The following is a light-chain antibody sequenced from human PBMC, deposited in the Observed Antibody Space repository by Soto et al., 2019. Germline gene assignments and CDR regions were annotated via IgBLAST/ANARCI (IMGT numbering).Light chain of an antibody. J-gene: IGLJ2*01. CDR1: GSDVGSYNL. V-gene: IGLV2-23*01. Sequence: QSALTQPASVSGSPEQSISISCTGTGSDVGSYNLVSWYQQHPGKAPNLMIYEGSKRPSGVSNRFSGSKSGNTASLTISGLQAEDEADYYCCSYAGSVVFGGGTKLTVL. CDR2: EGS. CDR3: CSYAGSVV.